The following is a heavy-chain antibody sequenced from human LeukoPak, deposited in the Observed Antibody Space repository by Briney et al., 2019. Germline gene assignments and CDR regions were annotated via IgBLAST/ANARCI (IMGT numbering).Heavy chain of an antibody. CDR2: IIPIFGTA. Sequence: ASVTVSCKASGGTFSSYAISWVRQAPGLGLEWMGGIIPIFGTANYAQKFQGRVTITADESTSTAYMELSSLRSEDTAVYYCASIPPGIEQYYYYGMDVWGQGTTVTVSS. J-gene: IGHJ6*02. D-gene: IGHD1-26*01. CDR3: ASIPPGIEQYYYYGMDV. V-gene: IGHV1-69*13. CDR1: GGTFSSYA.